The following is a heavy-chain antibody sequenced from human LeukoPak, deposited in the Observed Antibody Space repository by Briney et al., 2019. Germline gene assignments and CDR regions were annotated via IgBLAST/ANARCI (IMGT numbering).Heavy chain of an antibody. CDR2: ISSSSSTI. CDR3: AKDGEDIVVVPAADPGSYYYYGMDV. V-gene: IGHV3-48*01. Sequence: TGGSLRLSCAASGFTFSSYSMNWVRQAPGKGLEWVSYISSSSSTIYYADSVKGRFTISRDNSKNTLYLQMNSLRAEDTAVYYCAKDGEDIVVVPAADPGSYYYYGMDVWGQGTTVTVPS. J-gene: IGHJ6*02. CDR1: GFTFSSYS. D-gene: IGHD2-2*01.